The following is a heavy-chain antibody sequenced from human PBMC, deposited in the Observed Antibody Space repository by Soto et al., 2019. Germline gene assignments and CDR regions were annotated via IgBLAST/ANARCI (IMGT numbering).Heavy chain of an antibody. J-gene: IGHJ4*02. CDR1: GGSISSGGYY. V-gene: IGHV4-31*03. Sequence: SETLSLTCTVSGGSISSGGYYWSWIRQHPGKGLEWIGYIYYSGSTYYNPSLKSRVTISVDTSKNQFSLKLSSVTAADTAVYYCARAYIVVVVAATRQMYYFDYWGQGTLVTVSS. CDR3: ARAYIVVVVAATRQMYYFDY. CDR2: IYYSGST. D-gene: IGHD2-15*01.